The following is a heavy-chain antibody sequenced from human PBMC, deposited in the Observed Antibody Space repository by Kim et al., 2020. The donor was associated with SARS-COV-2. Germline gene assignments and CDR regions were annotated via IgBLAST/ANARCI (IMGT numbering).Heavy chain of an antibody. CDR1: GFTFSSYG. J-gene: IGHJ2*01. Sequence: GGSLRLSCAASGFTFSSYGMHWVRQAPGKGLEWVAVISYDGSNKYYADSVKGRFTISRDNSKNTLYLQMNSLSAEDTAVYYWAKAVYGDWDWYFALRGRG. V-gene: IGHV3-30*18. D-gene: IGHD2-21*02. CDR3: AKAVYGDWDWYFAL. CDR2: ISYDGSNK.